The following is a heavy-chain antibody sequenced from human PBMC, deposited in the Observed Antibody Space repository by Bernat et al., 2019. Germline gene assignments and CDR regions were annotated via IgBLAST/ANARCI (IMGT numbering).Heavy chain of an antibody. CDR3: AKRGQSDYDFWSGYYHDAFDI. D-gene: IGHD3-3*01. J-gene: IGHJ3*02. CDR2: ISGSGGST. V-gene: IGHV3-23*04. CDR1: GFTFSSYA. Sequence: EVQLVESGGGLVQPGGSLRLSCAASGFTFSSYAMSWVRQAPGKGLEWVSAISGSGGSTYYADSVKGRFTISRDTSKNTLYLQMNSLRAEDTAVYYCAKRGQSDYDFWSGYYHDAFDIWGQGTMVTVSS.